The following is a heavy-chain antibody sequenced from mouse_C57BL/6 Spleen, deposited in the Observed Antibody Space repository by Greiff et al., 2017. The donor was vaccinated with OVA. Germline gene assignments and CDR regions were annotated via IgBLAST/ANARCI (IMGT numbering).Heavy chain of an antibody. CDR1: GYAFSSSW. D-gene: IGHD1-1*01. CDR2: IYPGDGDT. Sequence: VQLQESGPELVKPGASVKISCKASGYAFSSSWMNWVKQRPGKGLEWIGRIYPGDGDTNYNGKFKGKATLTADKSSSTAYMQLSSLTSEDSAVYFCARGYGSSYASVDYWGQGTSVTVSS. J-gene: IGHJ4*01. CDR3: ARGYGSSYASVDY. V-gene: IGHV1-82*01.